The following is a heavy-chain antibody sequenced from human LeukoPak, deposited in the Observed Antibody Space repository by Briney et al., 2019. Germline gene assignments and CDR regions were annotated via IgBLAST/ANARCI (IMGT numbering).Heavy chain of an antibody. V-gene: IGHV1-69*13. D-gene: IGHD3-10*01. Sequence: SVKVSCKASGDTFSSYPISWVRQAPGQGLDWMGVIPVSGTANYAQKFQGRVTVTADESTTTAYLELSSLRSEDTAVYYCAREGITQFEHWGQGTLVTVSS. CDR1: GDTFSSYP. J-gene: IGHJ4*02. CDR2: IPVSGTA. CDR3: AREGITQFEH.